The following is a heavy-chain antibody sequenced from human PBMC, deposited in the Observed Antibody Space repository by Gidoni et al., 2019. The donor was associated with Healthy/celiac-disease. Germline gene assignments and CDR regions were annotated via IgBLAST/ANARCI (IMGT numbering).Heavy chain of an antibody. D-gene: IGHD1-26*01. V-gene: IGHV3-23*01. Sequence: EVQLLESGGGLVQPGGSLRLSCAAPGFTFSSYAMSWVRQAPGKGLEWVSAISGSGGSTYYADSAKGRFTISRDNSKNTLYLQMNSLRAEDTAVYYCAKDREGATKDFDYWGQGTLVTVSS. J-gene: IGHJ4*02. CDR1: GFTFSSYA. CDR3: AKDREGATKDFDY. CDR2: ISGSGGST.